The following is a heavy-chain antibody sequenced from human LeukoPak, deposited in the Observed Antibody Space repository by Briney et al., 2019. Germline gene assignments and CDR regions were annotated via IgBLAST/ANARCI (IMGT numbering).Heavy chain of an antibody. CDR2: IYYSGST. D-gene: IGHD6-13*01. CDR1: GGSISSSSYY. V-gene: IGHV4-39*01. Sequence: SETLSLTCTVSGGSISSSSYYWGWIRQPPGKGLERIGSIYYSGSTYYNPSLKSRVTMSVDTSKNQFSLKLSSVTAADTAVYYCARREIAAAGTVGPWGQGTLVTVSS. CDR3: ARREIAAAGTVGP. J-gene: IGHJ4*02.